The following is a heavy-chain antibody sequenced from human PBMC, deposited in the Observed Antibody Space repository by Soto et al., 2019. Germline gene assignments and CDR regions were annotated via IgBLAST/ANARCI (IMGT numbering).Heavy chain of an antibody. CDR2: IWYDGSNK. CDR1: GFTFSSYG. V-gene: IGHV3-33*01. CDR3: ARYSRDQNYYYYGMDV. Sequence: PGGSLRLSCAASGFTFSSYGMHWVRQAPGKGLEWVAVIWYDGSNKYYADSVKGRFTISRDNSKNTLYLQMNSLRAEDTAVYYCARYSRDQNYYYYGMDVWGQGTTVTVSS. D-gene: IGHD3-22*01. J-gene: IGHJ6*02.